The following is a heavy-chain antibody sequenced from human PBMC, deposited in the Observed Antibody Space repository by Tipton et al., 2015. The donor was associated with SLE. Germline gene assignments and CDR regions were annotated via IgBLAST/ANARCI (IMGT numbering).Heavy chain of an antibody. J-gene: IGHJ4*02. D-gene: IGHD3-10*01. CDR1: GGSFSSHY. V-gene: IGHV4-59*11. CDR3: ARRYYYGSGSFDY. CDR2: IYYSGST. Sequence: TLSLTCAVYGGSFSSHYWSWIRQPPGKGLEWIGCIYYSGSTNYNPSLKSRVTISVDTSKNQFSLKLSSVTAADTAVYYCARRYYYGSGSFDYWGQGTLVTVSS.